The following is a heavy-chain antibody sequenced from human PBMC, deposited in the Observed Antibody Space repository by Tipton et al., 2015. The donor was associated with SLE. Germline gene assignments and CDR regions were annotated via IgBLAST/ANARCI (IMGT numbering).Heavy chain of an antibody. V-gene: IGHV4-39*07. J-gene: IGHJ3*01. CDR1: GGPFRSSSYP. CDR3: ATNWN. Sequence: TLSLTCTVSGGPFRSSSYPWAWIRQPPGKGLEGTGSVYYSGKTSYHPSLMSRVIISEDTSTNQFSLRLTSVTAADTAVYYCATNWNWGQGTMVTVSS. D-gene: IGHD1-1*01. CDR2: VYYSGKT.